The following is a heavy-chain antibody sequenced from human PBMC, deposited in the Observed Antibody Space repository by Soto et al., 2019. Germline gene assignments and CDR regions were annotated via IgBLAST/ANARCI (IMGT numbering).Heavy chain of an antibody. V-gene: IGHV3-23*01. CDR3: ATYYDDSSGNFSPLDAFDI. J-gene: IGHJ3*02. CDR2: ISGSGGTP. Sequence: EVQLLESGGGLVQPGGSLRLSCAASGFTFSSYAMSWVRQAPGKGLEWVSGISGSGGTPYYADSVKGRFTISRDNSKNTLYLQMNSLRAEDTAVYKCATYYDDSSGNFSPLDAFDIWGQGTMVSVSS. CDR1: GFTFSSYA. D-gene: IGHD3-22*01.